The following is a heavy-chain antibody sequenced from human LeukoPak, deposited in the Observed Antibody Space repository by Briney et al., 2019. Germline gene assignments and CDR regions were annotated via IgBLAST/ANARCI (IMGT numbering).Heavy chain of an antibody. V-gene: IGHV4-4*02. Sequence: PSETLSLTCAVSGGSISHDNWWSWVRQSPGKGLEWIGEIYHTGGTNYNPSLKSRVTISVDTSKNQFSLKLTSVTAADTAVYYCATQILLCHYYWGQGTLVTVSS. D-gene: IGHD2/OR15-2a*01. J-gene: IGHJ4*02. CDR2: IYHTGGT. CDR1: GGSISHDNW. CDR3: ATQILLCHYY.